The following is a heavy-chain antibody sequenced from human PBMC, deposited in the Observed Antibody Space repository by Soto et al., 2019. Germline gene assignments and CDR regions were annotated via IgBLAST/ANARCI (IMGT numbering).Heavy chain of an antibody. J-gene: IGHJ5*02. CDR2: IYHSGTT. V-gene: IGHV4-38-2*01. CDR3: ARSLLTSSWYAGS. Sequence: EXLSLTCDVSGYSISSGYYWGWIRQPPGKGLEWIGSIYHSGTTYYNPSLKSRVTISLDTSRNQFSLKLTSVTAADTAVYYCARSLLTSSWYAGSWGQGTLVTVYS. D-gene: IGHD6-13*01. CDR1: GYSISSGYY.